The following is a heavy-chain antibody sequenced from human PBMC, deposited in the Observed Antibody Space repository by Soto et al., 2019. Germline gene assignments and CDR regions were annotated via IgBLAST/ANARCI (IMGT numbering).Heavy chain of an antibody. Sequence: QVQLVQSGAEVMRPGASVKVSCKASGYTFTIYAVHWVRQAPGQGLEWMGWINAANGNTEYFERFRGRGTITRDLSASTVHMELTGLTSEDTAGYYGARRFMSDGWLASWGQGTMVTVSS. V-gene: IGHV1-3*01. D-gene: IGHD5-12*01. CDR3: ARRFMSDGWLAS. CDR2: INAANGNT. J-gene: IGHJ1*01. CDR1: GYTFTIYA.